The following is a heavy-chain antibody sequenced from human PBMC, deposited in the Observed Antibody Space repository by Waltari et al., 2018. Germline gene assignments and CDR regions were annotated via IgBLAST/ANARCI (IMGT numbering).Heavy chain of an antibody. V-gene: IGHV4-39*07. CDR2: IYYSGST. CDR3: ARGPPDAFDI. J-gene: IGHJ3*02. Sequence: QLQLQESGPGLVKPSETLSLTCTVSGGSISSSSSYWGWIRQPPGKGLEWIGSIYYSGSTYYNPSLKSRVTISVDTSKNQFSLKLSSVTAADTAVYYCARGPPDAFDIWGQGTMVTVSS. CDR1: GGSISSSSSY.